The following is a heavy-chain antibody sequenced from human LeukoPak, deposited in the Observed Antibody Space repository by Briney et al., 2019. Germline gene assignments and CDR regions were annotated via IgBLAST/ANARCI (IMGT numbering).Heavy chain of an antibody. D-gene: IGHD2-2*01. CDR3: TKDTSQLLWKYYFDY. Sequence: PGGSLRLSCAASGFTFNDYAMHWVRQAPGKGLEWVSGISWNRGSMVYADSVEGRFTISRDNAKNSLYLQMNSLRVEDTALYYCTKDTSQLLWKYYFDYWGQGTLVTVSS. J-gene: IGHJ4*02. V-gene: IGHV3-9*01. CDR2: ISWNRGSM. CDR1: GFTFNDYA.